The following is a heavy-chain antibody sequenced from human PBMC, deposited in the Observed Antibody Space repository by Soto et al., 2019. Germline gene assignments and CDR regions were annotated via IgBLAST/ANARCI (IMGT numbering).Heavy chain of an antibody. D-gene: IGHD1-26*01. CDR2: ISPYSSNT. J-gene: IGHJ4*02. CDR3: ARDQVGATLDY. CDR1: GYTFSSKG. Sequence: ASVKVSCKASGYTFSSKGITWVRQAPGQGLEWMGWISPYSSNTNYAQKFQGRVIMTTDTSTSTAYMELSSLRSDDTAVYYCARDQVGATLDYWGQGTLVTVSS. V-gene: IGHV1-18*01.